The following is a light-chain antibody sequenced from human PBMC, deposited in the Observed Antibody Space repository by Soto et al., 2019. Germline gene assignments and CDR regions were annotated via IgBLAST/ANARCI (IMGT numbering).Light chain of an antibody. V-gene: IGLV2-23*01. J-gene: IGLJ2*01. Sequence: QSALTQPASVSGSPGQSITISCTGTSSHLGGYNLVSWYQQHPGKSPKLMIYEDNKRPSGVSNRFSGSKSGNTASLTISGLQDEDEADYYGCSTVLFGGGTKLTVL. CDR1: SSHLGGYNL. CDR2: EDN. CDR3: CSTVL.